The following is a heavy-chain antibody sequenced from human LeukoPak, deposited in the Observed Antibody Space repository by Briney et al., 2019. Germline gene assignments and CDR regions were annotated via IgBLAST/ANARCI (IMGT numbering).Heavy chain of an antibody. D-gene: IGHD3-10*01. V-gene: IGHV3-30*18. CDR3: AKDRRPLWFGELLSND. CDR2: ISYDGSNK. Sequence: GRSLRLSCAASGFTFSSYGMHWVRQAPGKGLEWVAVISYDGSNKYYADSVKGRFTISRDNSKNTLYLQMNSLRAEDTAVYYCAKDRRPLWFGELLSNDWSQGTLVTVSS. J-gene: IGHJ4*02. CDR1: GFTFSSYG.